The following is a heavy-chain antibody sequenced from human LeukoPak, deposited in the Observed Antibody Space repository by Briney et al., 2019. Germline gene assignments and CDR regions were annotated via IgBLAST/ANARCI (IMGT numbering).Heavy chain of an antibody. CDR1: GFTFNNYG. Sequence: GGSLRLSCAASGFTFNNYGMHWVRPAPGKGLERLAFIRYDGSNTYYAHSVKGRFTVSRDDSKNTLYLQMNSLRGDGTAVYYCAKDGSSYYYIYYWGQGTLVTVSS. V-gene: IGHV3-30*02. J-gene: IGHJ4*02. CDR3: AKDGSSYYYIYY. CDR2: IRYDGSNT. D-gene: IGHD3-22*01.